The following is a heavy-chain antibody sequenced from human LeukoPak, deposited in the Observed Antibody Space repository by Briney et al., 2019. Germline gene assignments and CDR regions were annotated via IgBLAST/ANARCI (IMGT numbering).Heavy chain of an antibody. CDR2: IIPIFGTA. J-gene: IGHJ4*02. Sequence: SVKVSCKASGYTFTSYAISWVRQAPGQGLEWMGGIIPIFGTANYAQKFQGRVTITADESTSTAYMELSSLRSEDTAVYYCARDLAVAGTGFDYWGQGTLVTVSS. CDR3: ARDLAVAGTGFDY. CDR1: GYTFTSYA. D-gene: IGHD6-19*01. V-gene: IGHV1-69*13.